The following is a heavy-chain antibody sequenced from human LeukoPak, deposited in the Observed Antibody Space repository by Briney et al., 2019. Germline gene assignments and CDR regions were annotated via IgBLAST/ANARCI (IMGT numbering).Heavy chain of an antibody. Sequence: GGSLRLSCEASGFSLSSHWMSWVRQAPGKGLEWVASIKEDGSEKYYVDSVEGRFTISRDNAKNSLYSQMNSLRAEDTAVYYCARHGNYNFDYWGQGTLVTVSS. D-gene: IGHD3-22*01. CDR1: GFSLSSHW. V-gene: IGHV3-7*01. CDR3: ARHGNYNFDY. CDR2: IKEDGSEK. J-gene: IGHJ4*02.